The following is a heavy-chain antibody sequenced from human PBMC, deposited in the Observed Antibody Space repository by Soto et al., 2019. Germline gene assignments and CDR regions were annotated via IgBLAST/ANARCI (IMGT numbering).Heavy chain of an antibody. Sequence: SETLSLTXTVSGGSISSYYWSWIRQPPGKGLEWIGYIYYSGSTNYNPSLKSRVTISVDTSKNQFSLKLSSVTAADTAVYYCAAAYYGSRSYYRYHFDYWGQGTLVTVSS. CDR2: IYYSGST. J-gene: IGHJ4*02. D-gene: IGHD3-10*01. CDR3: AAAYYGSRSYYRYHFDY. CDR1: GGSISSYY. V-gene: IGHV4-59*01.